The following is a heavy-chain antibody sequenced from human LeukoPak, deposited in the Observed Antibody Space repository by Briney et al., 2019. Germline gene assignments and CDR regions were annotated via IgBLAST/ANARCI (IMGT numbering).Heavy chain of an antibody. D-gene: IGHD5-12*01. Sequence: PSETLSLTCTVSGGSISSGSYYWSWIRQPAGKGLEWIGRIYTSGSTNYNPSLKSRVTISVDTSKNQFSLKLSSVTAADTAVYYCARLNVDIVATTFDYWGQGTLVTASS. CDR3: ARLNVDIVATTFDY. J-gene: IGHJ4*02. V-gene: IGHV4-61*02. CDR2: IYTSGST. CDR1: GGSISSGSYY.